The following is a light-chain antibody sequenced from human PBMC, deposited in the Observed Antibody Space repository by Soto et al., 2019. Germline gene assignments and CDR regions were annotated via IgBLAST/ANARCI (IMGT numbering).Light chain of an antibody. CDR3: QQYGSSGT. V-gene: IGKV3-20*01. CDR2: GAS. J-gene: IGKJ1*01. CDR1: QSVSSSY. Sequence: EIVLTQSPGTLSLSPGERAPLSCRASQSVSSSYLAWYKQKPGQAPRLLIYGASNRATGIPDRFSGSGSGTDFTLTIRRLEPEDFAVYYCQQYGSSGTVGQGTKVDIK.